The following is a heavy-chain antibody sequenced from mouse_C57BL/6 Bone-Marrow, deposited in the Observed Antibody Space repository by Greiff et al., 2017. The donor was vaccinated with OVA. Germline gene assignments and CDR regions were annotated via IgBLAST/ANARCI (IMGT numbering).Heavy chain of an antibody. V-gene: IGHV1-66*01. J-gene: IGHJ3*01. CDR2: IYPGSGNT. D-gene: IGHD2-4*01. CDR3: ARGDYDSFFAY. CDR1: GYSFTSYY. Sequence: QVQPQQSGPELVKPGASVKISCKASGYSFTSYYIHWVKQRPGQGLEWIGWIYPGSGNTKYNEKFKGKATLTADTSSSTAYMQLSSLTSEDSAVYYCARGDYDSFFAYWGQGTLVTVSA.